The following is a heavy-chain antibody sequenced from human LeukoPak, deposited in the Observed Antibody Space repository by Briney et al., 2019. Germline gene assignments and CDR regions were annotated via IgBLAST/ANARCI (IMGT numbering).Heavy chain of an antibody. D-gene: IGHD2-2*01. V-gene: IGHV1-2*02. CDR3: ARKKGSSLYYFDY. CDR1: GCTFTGYY. Sequence: ASVKVSFKASGCTFTGYYMHWVRQAPGQGLEWMGWINPNSGGTNYAQKFHGRVTMTRDTSISTAYMDVSRVRSDDTAVYYCARKKGSSLYYFDYWGEGTLVTVSS. J-gene: IGHJ4*02. CDR2: INPNSGGT.